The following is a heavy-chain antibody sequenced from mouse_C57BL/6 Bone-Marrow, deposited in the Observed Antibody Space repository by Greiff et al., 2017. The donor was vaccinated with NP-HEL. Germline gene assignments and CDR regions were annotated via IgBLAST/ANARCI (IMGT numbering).Heavy chain of an antibody. CDR1: GFTFSSYA. Sequence: EVQVVESGEGLVKPGGSLKLSCAASGFTFSSYAMSWVRQTPEKRLEWVAYISSGGDYIYYADTVKGRFTISRDNARNTLYLQMSSLKSEDTAMYYCTREGSVHYAMDYWGQGTSVTVSS. V-gene: IGHV5-9-1*02. J-gene: IGHJ4*01. CDR3: TREGSVHYAMDY. CDR2: ISSGGDYI.